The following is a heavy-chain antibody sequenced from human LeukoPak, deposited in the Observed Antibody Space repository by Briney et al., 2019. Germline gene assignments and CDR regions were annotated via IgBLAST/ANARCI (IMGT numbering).Heavy chain of an antibody. CDR2: IYPGDSDT. Sequence: PGGSLRLSCAASGFAFSSYNMNWVRQAPGKGLEWMGIIYPGDSDTRYSPSFQGQVTISADKSISTAYLQWSSLKASDTAMYYCARREYYDSSGYFQSAFDIWGQGTMVTVSS. CDR3: ARREYYDSSGYFQSAFDI. CDR1: GFAFSSYN. V-gene: IGHV5-51*01. J-gene: IGHJ3*02. D-gene: IGHD3-22*01.